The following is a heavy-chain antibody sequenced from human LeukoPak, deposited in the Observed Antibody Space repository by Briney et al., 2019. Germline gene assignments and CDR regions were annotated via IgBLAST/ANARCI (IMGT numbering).Heavy chain of an antibody. CDR2: INPSGGST. CDR3: ASSDTAHYHYYYYGMDV. J-gene: IGHJ6*02. CDR1: GYTFTSYY. V-gene: IGHV1-46*01. Sequence: GASVKVSCKASGYTFTSYYMHWVRQAPGQGPEWMGIINPSGGSTSYAQKFQGRVTMTRDTSTSTVYMELSSLRSEDTAVYYCASSDTAHYHYYYYGMDVWGQGTTVTVSS. D-gene: IGHD5-18*01.